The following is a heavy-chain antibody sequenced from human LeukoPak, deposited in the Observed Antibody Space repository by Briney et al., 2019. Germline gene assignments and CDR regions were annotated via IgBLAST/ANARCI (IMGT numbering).Heavy chain of an antibody. CDR1: GYSFTSYW. CDR3: ARPRIAARAPLGY. CDR2: IYPGGSDT. V-gene: IGHV5-51*01. Sequence: GESLKISCKGSGYSFTSYWIGWVRQMPGKGLEWMGIIYPGGSDTRYSPSFQGQVTISADKSISTAYLQWSSLKASDTAMYYCARPRIAARAPLGYWGQGTLVTVSS. D-gene: IGHD6-6*01. J-gene: IGHJ4*02.